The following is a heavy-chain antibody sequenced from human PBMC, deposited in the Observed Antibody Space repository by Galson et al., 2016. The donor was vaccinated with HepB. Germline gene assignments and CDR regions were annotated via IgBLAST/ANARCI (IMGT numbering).Heavy chain of an antibody. V-gene: IGHV4-61*01. CDR2: SQHSGNT. Sequence: ETLSLTCTVSGGSVSSDNYYWTWIRQPPGKGLAWIGFSQHSGNTNCNPSLKSRVTISVDTSKNQLSLKMTSVTAADTAVYYCARDQNGSYMAYWGLGTLVTVSS. D-gene: IGHD1-26*01. J-gene: IGHJ4*02. CDR3: ARDQNGSYMAY. CDR1: GGSVSSDNYY.